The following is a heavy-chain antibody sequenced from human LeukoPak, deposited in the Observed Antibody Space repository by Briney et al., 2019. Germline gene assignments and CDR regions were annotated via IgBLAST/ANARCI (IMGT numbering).Heavy chain of an antibody. CDR3: AKGRWTYLDAFDV. D-gene: IGHD1-7*01. CDR1: GFTFDDYA. CDR2: IDWNGGRT. Sequence: PGRSLRLSCAASGFTFDDYAMHWVRQAPGKGLEWVSGIDWNGGRTLYADSVKGRFTISRDNAQNSQYLQMNSPRPEDTALYYCAKGRWTYLDAFDVWGQGTMVTVSS. V-gene: IGHV3-9*01. J-gene: IGHJ3*01.